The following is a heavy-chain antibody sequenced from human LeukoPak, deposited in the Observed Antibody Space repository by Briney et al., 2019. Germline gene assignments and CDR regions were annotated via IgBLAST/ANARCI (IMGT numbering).Heavy chain of an antibody. CDR3: ARGDPRTDYYGSGTYYNFDY. V-gene: IGHV3-20*04. D-gene: IGHD3-10*01. Sequence: GGSLRLSCAASGFTFDDYGMTWVRQAPGKGLEWVSGINWNGGSTGYADSVKGRFTISRDNAKNSLYLQMNSLKAEDTAVYYCARGDPRTDYYGSGTYYNFDYWGQGTLVTVSS. CDR1: GFTFDDYG. J-gene: IGHJ4*02. CDR2: INWNGGST.